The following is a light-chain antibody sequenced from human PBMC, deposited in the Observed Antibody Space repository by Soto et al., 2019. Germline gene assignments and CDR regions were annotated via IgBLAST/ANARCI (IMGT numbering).Light chain of an antibody. Sequence: QSVLTQPASVSGSPGQSIAISCTGTSSDVGGYNYVSWHQQHPGKAPKVLISVVSNRPSGVSNRFSGSKSGNTASLTISGLQAEDEADYYCASWDGSLSGHVFGTGTKLPVL. V-gene: IGLV2-14*01. CDR3: ASWDGSLSGHV. CDR2: VVS. CDR1: SSDVGGYNY. J-gene: IGLJ1*01.